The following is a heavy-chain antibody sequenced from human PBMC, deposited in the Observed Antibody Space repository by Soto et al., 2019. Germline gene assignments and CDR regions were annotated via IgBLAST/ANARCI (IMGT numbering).Heavy chain of an antibody. D-gene: IGHD5-18*01. CDR3: AKDSDTAMWGNWFDP. CDR1: GFTFSSYA. J-gene: IGHJ5*02. CDR2: ISGSGGST. Sequence: GESLKISCAASGFTFSSYAMSWVRQAPGKGLEWVSAISGSGGSTYYADSVKGRFTISRDNSKNTLYLQMNSLRAEDTAVYYCAKDSDTAMWGNWFDPWGQGTLVTVSS. V-gene: IGHV3-23*01.